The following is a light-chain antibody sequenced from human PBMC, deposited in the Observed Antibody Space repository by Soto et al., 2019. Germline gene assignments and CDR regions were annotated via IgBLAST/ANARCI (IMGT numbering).Light chain of an antibody. CDR1: SSNTGAGYD. Sequence: QSVLTQPPSVSGAPGQRVTISCTGSSSNTGAGYDVHWYQQVPGTAPKLLIYGNTNRPSGVPDRFSGSKSGTSASLAITGLQAEDEADYYCQSYDSSLSGWRVFGGGTKVTVL. V-gene: IGLV1-40*01. J-gene: IGLJ3*02. CDR2: GNT. CDR3: QSYDSSLSGWRV.